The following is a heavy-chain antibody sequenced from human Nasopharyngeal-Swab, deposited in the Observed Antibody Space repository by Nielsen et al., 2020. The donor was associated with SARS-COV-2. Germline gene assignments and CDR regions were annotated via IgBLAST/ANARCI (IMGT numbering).Heavy chain of an antibody. V-gene: IGHV3-13*04. CDR3: AKVASGGMDV. CDR1: GFTFSSYD. CDR2: IGTAGDT. Sequence: GESLKISCAASGFTFSSYDMHWVRQATGKGLEWVSAIGTAGDTYYPGSVKGRFTISRDNSKNTLYLQMNSLRAEDTAVYYCAKVASGGMDVWGQGTTVTVSS. J-gene: IGHJ6*02.